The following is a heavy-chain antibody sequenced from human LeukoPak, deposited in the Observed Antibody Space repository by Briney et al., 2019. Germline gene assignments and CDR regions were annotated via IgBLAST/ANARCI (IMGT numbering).Heavy chain of an antibody. J-gene: IGHJ3*02. CDR2: INAGNGNT. CDR3: ARRRLDSSGYYWAVYAFDI. CDR1: GYTFTSYA. Sequence: ASVKVSFKASGYTFTSYAMHWVRQAPGQRLEWMGWINAGNGNTKYSQKFQGRVTITRDTSASTAYMELSSLRSEDTAVYYCARRRLDSSGYYWAVYAFDIWGQGTMVTVSS. D-gene: IGHD3-22*01. V-gene: IGHV1-3*01.